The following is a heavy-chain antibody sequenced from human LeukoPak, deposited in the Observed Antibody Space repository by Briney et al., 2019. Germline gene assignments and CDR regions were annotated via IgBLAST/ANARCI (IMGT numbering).Heavy chain of an antibody. CDR3: VPTTYYYGSGSYFFPMDV. CDR1: GFTFSSYG. V-gene: IGHV3-30*03. J-gene: IGHJ6*02. Sequence: PGGSLRLSCAASGFTFSSYGMPWVRQAPGKGLEWVAVISYDGSNKYYADSVKGRFTISRDNSKNTLYLQMNSLRAEDTAVYYCVPTTYYYGSGSYFFPMDVWGQGTTVTVSS. D-gene: IGHD3-10*01. CDR2: ISYDGSNK.